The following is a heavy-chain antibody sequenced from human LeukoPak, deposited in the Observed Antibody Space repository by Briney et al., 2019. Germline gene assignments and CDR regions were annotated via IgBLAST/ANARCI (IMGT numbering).Heavy chain of an antibody. CDR2: MNPNSDNR. CDR1: GYTFTSYD. Sequence: GASVKVSCKASGYTFTSYDINWVRQATGEGLEWMGWMNPNSDNRGYAQKFQGRVTMTRNTSISTAYMERSSLRPEDTAVYYCASLSRLRRHIVVVPVAMQDSDYDTSGPPLAYWGQGTPVTASS. J-gene: IGHJ4*02. CDR3: ASLSRLRRHIVVVPVAMQDSDYDTSGPPLAY. V-gene: IGHV1-8*01. D-gene: IGHD2-2*01.